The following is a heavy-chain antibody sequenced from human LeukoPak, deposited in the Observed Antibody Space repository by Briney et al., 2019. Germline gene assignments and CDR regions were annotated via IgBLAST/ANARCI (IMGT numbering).Heavy chain of an antibody. J-gene: IGHJ6*02. D-gene: IGHD5-12*01. CDR1: GFTFSSKS. CDR3: ARDDRGFDLGALEYYYGMDV. CDR2: VSSSSSYI. V-gene: IGHV3-21*01. Sequence: PGRSQRLSCAVSGFTFSSKSMSWVRQAPGKGLEWVSSVSSSSSYIYYADSVKGRFTISRDNAKNSLYLQMNSLRAEDTAVYYCARDDRGFDLGALEYYYGMDVWGQGTTVTVSS.